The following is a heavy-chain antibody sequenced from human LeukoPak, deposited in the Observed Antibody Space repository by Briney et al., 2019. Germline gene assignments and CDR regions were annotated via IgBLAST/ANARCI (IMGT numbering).Heavy chain of an antibody. CDR3: ALSYEEGEVTAHRLFDI. D-gene: IGHD2-21*02. CDR1: GGSFSSTNW. Sequence: PSETLSLTCGVAGGSFSSTNWWNCVRQPPGKGLEWIGEIYHSGRTNYNPSLKSRVTISVDKSKNQFSLKLNSVSAAEKALSYLALSYEEGEVTAHRLFDIWGQGTVVTVSS. J-gene: IGHJ3*02. V-gene: IGHV4-4*02. CDR2: IYHSGRT.